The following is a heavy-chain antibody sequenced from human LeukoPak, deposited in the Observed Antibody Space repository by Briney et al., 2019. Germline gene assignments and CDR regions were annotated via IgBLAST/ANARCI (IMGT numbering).Heavy chain of an antibody. CDR1: GGTFSSYA. V-gene: IGHV1-69*13. Sequence: RASVKVSCKASGGTFSSYAISWVRQAPGQGLEWMGGIIPIFGTANYAQKFQGRVTITADESTSTAYMELSSLRSEDTAVYYCASPKNSYYYGSGSLKTWYMDVWGKGTTVTVSS. J-gene: IGHJ6*03. CDR2: IIPIFGTA. D-gene: IGHD3-10*01. CDR3: ASPKNSYYYGSGSLKTWYMDV.